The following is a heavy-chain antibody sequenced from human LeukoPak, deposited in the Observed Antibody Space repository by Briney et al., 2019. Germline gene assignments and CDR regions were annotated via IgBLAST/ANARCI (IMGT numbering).Heavy chain of an antibody. V-gene: IGHV1-8*03. J-gene: IGHJ4*02. D-gene: IGHD3-10*01. CDR3: ARGAYGSGSSDY. CDR1: GYTFTSYD. Sequence: ASVKVSCKASGYTFTSYDINWVRQATGQGLEWMGWMNPNSGNTGYAQKFQGRVTITRNTSISTAYMELSSLRSEDTAVYYCARGAYGSGSSDYWGQGTLVTVSS. CDR2: MNPNSGNT.